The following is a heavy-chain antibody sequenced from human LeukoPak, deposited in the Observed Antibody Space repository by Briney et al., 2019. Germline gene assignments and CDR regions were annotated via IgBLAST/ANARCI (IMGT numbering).Heavy chain of an antibody. D-gene: IGHD6-19*01. V-gene: IGHV3-20*04. CDR2: INWNGGCT. J-gene: IGHJ4*02. CDR3: ARVAVAGTFFYFDY. CDR1: GFTFDDYG. Sequence: GGSLRLSCAASGFTFDDYGMSWVRQAPGKGLEWVSGINWNGGCTGYADSVKGRFTISRDNAKNSLYLQMNSLRAEDTALYYCARVAVAGTFFYFDYWGQGTLVTVSS.